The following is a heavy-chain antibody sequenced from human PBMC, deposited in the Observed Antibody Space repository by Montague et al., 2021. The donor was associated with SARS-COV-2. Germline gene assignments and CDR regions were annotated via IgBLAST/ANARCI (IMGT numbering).Heavy chain of an antibody. V-gene: IGHV4-31*03. Sequence: TLSLTCTVSGGSISSGGYYWSWIRQHPGKGLERIGYIYYSGSTNYNPSLKSRLTISVDTSKNQFSLKLSSVTAAGTAVYYCARGEGVMVSVYGMDVWGQGTTVTVSS. CDR2: IYYSGST. CDR1: GGSISSGGYY. J-gene: IGHJ6*02. D-gene: IGHD2-8*01. CDR3: ARGEGVMVSVYGMDV.